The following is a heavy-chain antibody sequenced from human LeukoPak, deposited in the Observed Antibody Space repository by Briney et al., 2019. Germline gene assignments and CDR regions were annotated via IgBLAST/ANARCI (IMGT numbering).Heavy chain of an antibody. Sequence: PGGSLRLSCAASGFTVSSNYMSWVRQAPGKGLEWVSIIYSGGSTYYADSVKGRFTISRDNAKNSLYLQMDSLRAEDTALYYCARDLHGVWGQGTTVTASS. CDR3: ARDLHGV. CDR1: GFTVSSNY. V-gene: IGHV3-53*05. J-gene: IGHJ6*02. CDR2: IYSGGST.